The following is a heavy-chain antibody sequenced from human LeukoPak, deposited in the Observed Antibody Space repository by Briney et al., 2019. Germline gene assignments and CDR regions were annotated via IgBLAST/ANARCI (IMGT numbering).Heavy chain of an antibody. J-gene: IGHJ6*02. V-gene: IGHV4-59*01. CDR1: GGSISSYY. CDR3: ARLSRFGELLGYYGMDV. Sequence: SETLSLTCTVSGGSISSYYWSWIRQPPGKGLEWIGYIYYSGSTNYNPSLKSRVTISVDTSKNQFSLKLSSVTAADTAVYYCARLSRFGELLGYYGMDVWGQGTTVTVSS. CDR2: IYYSGST. D-gene: IGHD3-10*01.